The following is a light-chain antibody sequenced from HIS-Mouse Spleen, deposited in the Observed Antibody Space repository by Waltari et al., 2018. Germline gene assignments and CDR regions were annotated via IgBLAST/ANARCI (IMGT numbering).Light chain of an antibody. Sequence: QSALTQPASVSGSPGQSITISCTGTISDVGGYNYVSRYQQHPGKPPKLMIYEVSNRPSGVSNRFSGSKSGNTASLTISGLQAEDEADYYCSSYTSSSTPYVFGTGTKVTVL. J-gene: IGLJ1*01. CDR2: EVS. CDR1: ISDVGGYNY. CDR3: SSYTSSSTPYV. V-gene: IGLV2-14*01.